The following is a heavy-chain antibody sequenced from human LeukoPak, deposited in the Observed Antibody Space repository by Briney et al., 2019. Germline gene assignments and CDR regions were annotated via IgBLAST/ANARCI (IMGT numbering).Heavy chain of an antibody. J-gene: IGHJ3*02. CDR2: INHSGST. Sequence: PSETLSLTCAVYGGSFSGYYWSWIRQPPGKGLEWIGEINHSGSTNYNPSLKSRVTISVDTSKNQFSLKLSSVTAADTAVYYCARGKGIAAFDIWGQGTMVAVSS. CDR1: GGSFSGYY. V-gene: IGHV4-34*01. CDR3: ARGKGIAAFDI. D-gene: IGHD6-13*01.